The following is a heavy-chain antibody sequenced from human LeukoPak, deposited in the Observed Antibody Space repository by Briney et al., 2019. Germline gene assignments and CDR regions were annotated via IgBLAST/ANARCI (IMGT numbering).Heavy chain of an antibody. CDR2: IYHSGST. CDR3: AKLMGYYDFWSGYSFDY. V-gene: IGHV4-38-2*02. D-gene: IGHD3-3*01. J-gene: IGHJ4*02. Sequence: SETLSLTCTVSGYSISSGYYRGWIRQPPGKGLEWIGSIYHSGSTYYNPSLKSRVTISVDTSKNQFSLKLSSVTAADTAVYYCAKLMGYYDFWSGYSFDYWGQGTLVTVSS. CDR1: GYSISSGYY.